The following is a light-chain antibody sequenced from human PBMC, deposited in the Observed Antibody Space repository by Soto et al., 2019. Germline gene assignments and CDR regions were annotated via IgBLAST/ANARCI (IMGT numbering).Light chain of an antibody. V-gene: IGKV3-15*01. J-gene: IGKJ2*01. CDR3: QQYTDCPPYT. CDR1: QRISSN. CDR2: GAS. Sequence: EILMTQSQATLYFSPGERATLSCRASQRISSNVAWYQQKPGQAPRRLIHGASTRSTVVPAMFSGGGSGTEFPLTIGSLQSEEFAVYFCQQYTDCPPYTFGQGTKREF.